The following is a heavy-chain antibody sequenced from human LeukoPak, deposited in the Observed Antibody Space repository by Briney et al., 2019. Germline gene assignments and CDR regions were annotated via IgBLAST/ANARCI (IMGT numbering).Heavy chain of an antibody. CDR3: ARVCSGGSCYYYYYMDV. J-gene: IGHJ6*03. V-gene: IGHV4-38-2*02. Sequence: SETLSLTCTVSGYSISSGYYWGWIRQPPGKGLEWIGSIYHSGSTYYNPSLKSRVTISVDTSKNQFSLRLSSVTAADTAVYYCARVCSGGSCYYYYYMDVWGKGTTVTVSS. CDR2: IYHSGST. D-gene: IGHD2-15*01. CDR1: GYSISSGYY.